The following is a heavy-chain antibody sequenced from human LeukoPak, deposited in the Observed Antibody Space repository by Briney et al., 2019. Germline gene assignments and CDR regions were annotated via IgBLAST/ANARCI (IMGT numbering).Heavy chain of an antibody. CDR1: GFTFTDYW. V-gene: IGHV3-74*03. Sequence: VGSLRLSCAASGFTFTDYWMHWVRQAPGKGLVWVSRINSDGSNTMYADSVKGRFTISRDNAKNSLYLQMNSLRAEDTAVYYCARISPERGYSYGPLDNYFDYWGQGTLVTVSS. CDR3: ARISPERGYSYGPLDNYFDY. J-gene: IGHJ4*02. D-gene: IGHD5-18*01. CDR2: INSDGSNT.